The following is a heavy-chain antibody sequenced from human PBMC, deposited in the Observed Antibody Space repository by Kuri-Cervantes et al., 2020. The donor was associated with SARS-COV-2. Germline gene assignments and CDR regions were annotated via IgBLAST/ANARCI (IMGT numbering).Heavy chain of an antibody. CDR1: GFTVSSNY. CDR2: IYYSGST. V-gene: IGHV4-59*02. D-gene: IGHD3-10*01. J-gene: IGHJ4*02. Sequence: ESLKISCAASGFTVSSNYMSWVRQPPGKGLEWIGYIYYSGSTKYNPSLKSRVTMSVDTSKNQFSLKLNSVTPADTAVYYCARTLDYYGSGTYCFDYWGQGTLVTVSS. CDR3: ARTLDYYGSGTYCFDY.